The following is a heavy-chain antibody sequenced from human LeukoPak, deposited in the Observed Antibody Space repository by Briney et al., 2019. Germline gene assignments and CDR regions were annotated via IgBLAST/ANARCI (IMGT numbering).Heavy chain of an antibody. J-gene: IGHJ5*02. CDR3: ARDPVIITPRTIVISSDWFDP. D-gene: IGHD3-10*01. CDR1: GYTFTSYG. Sequence: GASVKVSCKASGYTFTSYGISWVRQAPGQGLEWMGWISAYNGNTNYAQKLQGRVTITTDTSTSTAYMELRSLRSDDTAVYYCARDPVIITPRTIVISSDWFDPWGQGTLVTVSS. CDR2: ISAYNGNT. V-gene: IGHV1-18*01.